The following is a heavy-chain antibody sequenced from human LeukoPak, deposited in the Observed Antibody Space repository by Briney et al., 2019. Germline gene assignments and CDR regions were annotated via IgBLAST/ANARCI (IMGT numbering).Heavy chain of an antibody. D-gene: IGHD3-10*01. Sequence: SETLSLTCTVSGGSISSGDYYWSWIRQPPGKGLEWIGYIYYSGSTYYNPSLKSRVTISVDTSKNQFSLKLSSVTAADTAVYYCARVWFGELSLYYFGYWGQGTLVTVSS. CDR1: GGSISSGDYY. J-gene: IGHJ4*02. CDR3: ARVWFGELSLYYFGY. V-gene: IGHV4-30-4*01. CDR2: IYYSGST.